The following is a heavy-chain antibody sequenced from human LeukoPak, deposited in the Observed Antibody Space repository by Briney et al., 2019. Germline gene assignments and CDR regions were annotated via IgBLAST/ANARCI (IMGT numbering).Heavy chain of an antibody. CDR3: ARGQMVYAYDETRSDAFGI. CDR1: GGSISSGDYY. J-gene: IGHJ3*02. D-gene: IGHD2-8*01. CDR2: IYYSGST. V-gene: IGHV4-30-4*08. Sequence: PSETLSLTCTVSGGSISSGDYYWSWIRQPPGKGLEWIGYIYYSGSTYYNPSLKSRVTISVDTSKNQFSLKLSSVTAADTAVYYCARGQMVYAYDETRSDAFGIWGQGTMVTVSS.